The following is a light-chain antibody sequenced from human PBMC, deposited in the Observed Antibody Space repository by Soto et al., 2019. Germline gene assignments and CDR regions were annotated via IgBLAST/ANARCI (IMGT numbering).Light chain of an antibody. Sequence: DVQMTQSPSTLSASVGDRVTITCRASQSIGSWLAWYQQKPGKAPKLLISDASNLENGVPSRFSGSGSGTEFALTINSLQADDFATYYCQQYNSYSEAFGQGTKVDSK. CDR3: QQYNSYSEA. CDR2: DAS. V-gene: IGKV1-5*01. CDR1: QSIGSW. J-gene: IGKJ1*01.